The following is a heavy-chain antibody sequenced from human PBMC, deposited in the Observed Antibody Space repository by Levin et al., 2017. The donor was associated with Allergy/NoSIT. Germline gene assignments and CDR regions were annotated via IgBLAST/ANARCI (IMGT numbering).Heavy chain of an antibody. CDR3: ARSLLPSWYFDL. J-gene: IGHJ2*01. V-gene: IGHV3-33*05. Sequence: GGSLRLSCAASRFTFSNYAMHWVRQAPGKGLEWVAVISYDESTKDYADSVKGRFTISRDNSKNTLFLQMNSLRAEDTAVYYCARSLLPSWYFDLWGRGTLVIVSS. CDR1: RFTFSNYA. D-gene: IGHD5-18*01. CDR2: ISYDESTK.